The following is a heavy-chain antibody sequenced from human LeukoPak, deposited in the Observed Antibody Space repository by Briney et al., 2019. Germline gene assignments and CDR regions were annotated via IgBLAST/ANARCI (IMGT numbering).Heavy chain of an antibody. J-gene: IGHJ4*02. CDR1: GYTFTTYG. V-gene: IGHV1-18*01. CDR3: ARGPFCSGDTCYSQYFDY. CDR2: ISTYNGNT. D-gene: IGHD2-15*01. Sequence: ASVKLSCKASGYTFTTYGISWVRQAPGQGLEWMGWISTYNGNTNYAQKLQGRVTMTTDTSTSTAYMELRSLRSDDTAVYYCARGPFCSGDTCYSQYFDYWGQGTLVTVSS.